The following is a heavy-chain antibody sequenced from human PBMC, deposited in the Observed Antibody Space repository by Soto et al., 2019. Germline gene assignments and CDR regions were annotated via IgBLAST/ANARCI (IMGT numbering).Heavy chain of an antibody. J-gene: IGHJ5*02. V-gene: IGHV4-39*01. CDR1: GDSGNNNDSY. CDR3: ARLDFRSGYYGGRCGP. Sequence: QVHLQESGPGLVKPSETLSLTCTVSGDSGNNNDSYWAWIRQPPGKGLEWVVTIFYSGTTYHKPSLKGHVTGSVDRSEDQFSLKLTSVTASDTAVYYCARLDFRSGYYGGRCGPWGQGTLGTVSS. CDR2: IFYSGTT. D-gene: IGHD3-3*01.